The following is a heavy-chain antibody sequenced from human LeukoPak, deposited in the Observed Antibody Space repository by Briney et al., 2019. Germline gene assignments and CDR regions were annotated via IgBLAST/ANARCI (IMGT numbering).Heavy chain of an antibody. CDR3: ARYPPLSGVVPQPMDV. CDR1: GFTFSSYS. Sequence: PGGSLRLSCAASGFTFSSYSMNWVRQAPGKGLEWVSSISSSSSYIYYADSVKGRFTISRDNAKNSLYLQMNSLRAEDTAVYYCARYPPLSGVVPQPMDVWGQGTTVTVSS. J-gene: IGHJ6*02. V-gene: IGHV3-21*01. D-gene: IGHD3-3*01. CDR2: ISSSSSYI.